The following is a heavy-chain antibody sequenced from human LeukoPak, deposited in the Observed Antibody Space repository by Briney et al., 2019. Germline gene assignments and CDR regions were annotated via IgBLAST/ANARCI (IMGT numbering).Heavy chain of an antibody. D-gene: IGHD3-3*01. CDR2: IYLSGST. CDR1: GDSISSHS. CDR3: ARMVDFWSGYRPPKRDP. Sequence: SETLSLTCTVSGDSISSHSWSWIRQPPGKGLEWIGYIYLSGSTYSNPPLTSRVTLSVDRSKNQFSLKLSSVTAADTAVYYCARMVDFWSGYRPPKRDPWGQGTLVTVSS. J-gene: IGHJ5*02. V-gene: IGHV4-4*09.